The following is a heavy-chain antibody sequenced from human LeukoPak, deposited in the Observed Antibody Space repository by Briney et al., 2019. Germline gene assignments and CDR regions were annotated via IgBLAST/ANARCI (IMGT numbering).Heavy chain of an antibody. V-gene: IGHV4-34*01. Sequence: SETLPLTCAVYGGSFSGYYWSWIRQPPGKGLEWIGEINHSGSTNYNPSLKSRVTISVDTSKNQFSLKLSSVTAADTAVYYCARGSSGGSCYSRVHAGWFDPWGQGTLVTVSS. J-gene: IGHJ5*02. D-gene: IGHD2-15*01. CDR2: INHSGST. CDR1: GGSFSGYY. CDR3: ARGSSGGSCYSRVHAGWFDP.